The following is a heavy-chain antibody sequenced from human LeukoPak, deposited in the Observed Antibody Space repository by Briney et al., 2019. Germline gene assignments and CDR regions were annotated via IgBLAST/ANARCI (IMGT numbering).Heavy chain of an antibody. CDR1: GFTFSSNW. V-gene: IGHV3-23*01. J-gene: IGHJ6*02. Sequence: GGSLRLSCATSGFTFSSNWMSWVRHAPGKGLESVSAISGSGGSTYYADPVKGRFTISRDNSKNTLYLQMNSLRAEDTAVYYCAKELQYCSGGSCYYGMDVWGQGTTVTVSS. D-gene: IGHD2-15*01. CDR2: ISGSGGST. CDR3: AKELQYCSGGSCYYGMDV.